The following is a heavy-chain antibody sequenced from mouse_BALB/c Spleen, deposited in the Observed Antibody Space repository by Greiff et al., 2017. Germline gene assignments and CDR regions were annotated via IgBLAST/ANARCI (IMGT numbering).Heavy chain of an antibody. D-gene: IGHD1-1*01. Sequence: QVQLQQSGAELVRPGASVTLSCKASGYTFTDYEMHWVKQTPVHGLEWIGAIDPETGGTAYNQKFKGKATLTADKSSSTAYMELRSLTSEDSAVYYCTRENTTVVAFDYWGQGTTLTVSS. V-gene: IGHV1-15*01. CDR2: IDPETGGT. CDR1: GYTFTDYE. CDR3: TRENTTVVAFDY. J-gene: IGHJ2*01.